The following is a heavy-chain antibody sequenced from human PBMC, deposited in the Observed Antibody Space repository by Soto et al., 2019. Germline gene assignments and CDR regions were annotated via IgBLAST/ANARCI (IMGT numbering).Heavy chain of an antibody. J-gene: IGHJ4*02. CDR2: IYPGDSNT. V-gene: IGHV5-51*01. D-gene: IGHD6-13*01. CDR1: GYSFRSYW. CDR3: ARPLPDSRTNAYYFDL. Sequence: GESLKISCKTSGYSFRSYWIGWVRQMPGKGLEWMGIIYPGDSNTSYSPSFQGQVTISDDKSTSPASLQWKSLKSTDTAMYFCARPLPDSRTNAYYFDLWGQGTPVTVSS.